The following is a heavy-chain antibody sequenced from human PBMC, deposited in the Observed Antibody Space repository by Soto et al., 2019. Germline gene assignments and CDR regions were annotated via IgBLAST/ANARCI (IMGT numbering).Heavy chain of an antibody. CDR1: GGSISSSSYY. Sequence: SETLSLTCTVSGGSISSSSYYWGWIRQPPGKGLEWIGSMYYSGSTYYNPSLKSRVTISVDTSKNQFSLKLTSVTAADTAVYYCVGMTIFGVVVNWFDPWGQGTLVTVSS. J-gene: IGHJ5*02. CDR3: VGMTIFGVVVNWFDP. V-gene: IGHV4-39*01. D-gene: IGHD3-3*01. CDR2: MYYSGST.